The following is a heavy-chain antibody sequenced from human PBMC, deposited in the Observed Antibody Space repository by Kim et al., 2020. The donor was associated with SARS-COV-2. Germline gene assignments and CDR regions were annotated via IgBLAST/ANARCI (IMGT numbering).Heavy chain of an antibody. CDR2: IYHIGST. CDR3: ARERLGYCSGGSCYHFDY. D-gene: IGHD2-15*01. Sequence: SETLSLTCAVSGGSISSSNWWSWVRQPPGKGLEWIGGIYHIGSTNYNPSLKSRVTISVDKSKNQFSLKLSSVTAADTAVSYCARERLGYCSGGSCYHFDYWGQGALVTVSS. J-gene: IGHJ4*02. V-gene: IGHV4-4*02. CDR1: GGSISSSNW.